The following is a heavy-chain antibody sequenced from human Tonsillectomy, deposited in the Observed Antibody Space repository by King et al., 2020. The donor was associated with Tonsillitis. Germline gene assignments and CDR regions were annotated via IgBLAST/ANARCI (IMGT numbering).Heavy chain of an antibody. Sequence: QLQESGSGLVKPSQTLSLTCAVSGGSISSGGYSWSWIRQPPGKGLEWIGYIYHSGSTYYNPSLKSRVTISVDRSKNQFSLKLRSVTAADTAVYYCARARTVTTNVDAFDIWGQGTMVTVSS. V-gene: IGHV4-30-2*01. CDR1: GGSISSGGYS. CDR3: ARARTVTTNVDAFDI. CDR2: IYHSGST. D-gene: IGHD4-17*01. J-gene: IGHJ3*02.